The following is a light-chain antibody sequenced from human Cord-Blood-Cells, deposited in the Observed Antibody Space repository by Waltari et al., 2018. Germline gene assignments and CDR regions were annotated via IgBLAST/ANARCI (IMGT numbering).Light chain of an antibody. CDR3: QQRSNWPPVT. J-gene: IGKJ1*01. V-gene: IGKV3-11*01. CDR1: QSVSSY. Sequence: ELVFTQHPATLSLSPGDRATLSCRASQSVSSYLAWSQQKPGHDPRHLIYDASNRATGIPARFSGSGSGTDFTLTISSLEPEDFAVYYCQQRSNWPPVTFGQGTKVEIK. CDR2: DAS.